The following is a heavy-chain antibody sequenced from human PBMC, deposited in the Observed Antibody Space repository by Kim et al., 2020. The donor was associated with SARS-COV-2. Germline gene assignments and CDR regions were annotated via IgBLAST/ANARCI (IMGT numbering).Heavy chain of an antibody. CDR1: GFSLSTSGVG. Sequence: SGPTLVKPTQTLTLTCTFSGFSLSTSGVGVGWIRQPPGKALEWLALIYWDDDKRYSPSLKSRLTITKDTSKNQVVLTMTNMDPVDTATYYCAARGAAYYDFWSGPFDYWGQGTLVTVSS. D-gene: IGHD3-3*01. V-gene: IGHV2-5*02. J-gene: IGHJ4*02. CDR2: IYWDDDK. CDR3: AARGAAYYDFWSGPFDY.